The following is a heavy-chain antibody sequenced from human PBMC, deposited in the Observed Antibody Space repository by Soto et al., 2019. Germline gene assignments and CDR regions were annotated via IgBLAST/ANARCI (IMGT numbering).Heavy chain of an antibody. J-gene: IGHJ4*02. CDR2: ISSYNGNT. CDR1: GYTFTSYG. CDR3: ARDCSGGSFQGYVY. Sequence: ASVKVSCKASGYTFTSYGISWVRQAPGQGIEWMGWISSYNGNTNYAQKLQGRVTMTNDTSTSTAYMELRSLRSDDTAVYYCARDCSGGSFQGYVYWGQGTLVTVSS. V-gene: IGHV1-18*01. D-gene: IGHD2-15*01.